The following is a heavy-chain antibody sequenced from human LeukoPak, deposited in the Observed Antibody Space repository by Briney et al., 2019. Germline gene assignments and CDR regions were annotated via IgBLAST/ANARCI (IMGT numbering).Heavy chain of an antibody. CDR3: ARERGYSYGGDAFDI. Sequence: PSGGSLRLSCAASGFTFSSYSMNWVRQAPGKGLEWVSYISSSSSTIYYADSVKGRFTISRDNAKNSLYLQMNSLRAEDTAVYYCARERGYSYGGDAFDIWGQGTMVTVSS. CDR1: GFTFSSYS. V-gene: IGHV3-48*01. CDR2: ISSSSSTI. D-gene: IGHD5-18*01. J-gene: IGHJ3*02.